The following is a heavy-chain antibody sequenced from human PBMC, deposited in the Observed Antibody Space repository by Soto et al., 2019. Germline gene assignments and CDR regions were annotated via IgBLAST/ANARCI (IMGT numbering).Heavy chain of an antibody. J-gene: IGHJ6*02. D-gene: IGHD3-10*01. CDR3: AREVLVRGIKYHGMDV. Sequence: QVQLVESGGGVVQPGRSLSLSCAASGFTFSSYGIHWVRQAPGKVLARVAVIWYDGSNKYYADSVKGRFTISRDNSKNTLYLQMNSLRAEDTAVYYCAREVLVRGIKYHGMDVWGQGTTVTVSS. V-gene: IGHV3-33*01. CDR1: GFTFSSYG. CDR2: IWYDGSNK.